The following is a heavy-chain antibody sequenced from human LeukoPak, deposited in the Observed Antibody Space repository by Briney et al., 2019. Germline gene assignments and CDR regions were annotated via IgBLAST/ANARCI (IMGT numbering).Heavy chain of an antibody. CDR1: GFTFSSYW. J-gene: IGHJ4*02. CDR3: ARTGLTYYYDSSGYYSSYFDY. CDR2: IKQDGSEK. V-gene: IGHV3-7*01. D-gene: IGHD3-22*01. Sequence: GGSLRLSCAASGFTFSSYWMSWVRQAPGKGLEWVANIKQDGSEKYYVDSVKGRFTISRDNAKNSLYLQMNSLRAEDTAVYYCARTGLTYYYDSSGYYSSYFDYWGQGTLVTVSS.